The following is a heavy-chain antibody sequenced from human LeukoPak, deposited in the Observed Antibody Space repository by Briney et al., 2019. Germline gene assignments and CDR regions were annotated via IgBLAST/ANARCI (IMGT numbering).Heavy chain of an antibody. CDR1: GDSVSSNSAAA. CDR3: ARGTRNTFDF. CDR2: TYYRSKWYY. D-gene: IGHD1-1*01. J-gene: IGHJ4*02. V-gene: IGHV6-1*01. Sequence: SQTLSLTCVISGDSVSSNSAAAWNWIRQSPSRGLEWLGRTYYRSKWYYDYAAPVKSRIVIKSDASKNLFSPELNSVTPEDTAVYCCARGTRNTFDFWAQGTLVTVSS.